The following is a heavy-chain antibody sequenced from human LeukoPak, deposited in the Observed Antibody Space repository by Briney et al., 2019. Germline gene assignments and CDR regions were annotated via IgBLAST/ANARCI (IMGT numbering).Heavy chain of an antibody. Sequence: GGSLRLSCAASGFTFSDHYMDWVRQAPGKGLEWVGRIKSKTDGGTTDYAAPVKGRFTISRDDLKNTLYLQMNSLKTEDTAVYYCTTVEGGGWYYYYMDVWGKGTTVTVSS. V-gene: IGHV3-15*01. J-gene: IGHJ6*03. CDR1: GFTFSDHY. D-gene: IGHD6-19*01. CDR3: TTVEGGGWYYYYMDV. CDR2: IKSKTDGGTT.